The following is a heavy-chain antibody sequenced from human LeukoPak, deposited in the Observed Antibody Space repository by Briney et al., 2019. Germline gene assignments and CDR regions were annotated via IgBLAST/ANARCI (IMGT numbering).Heavy chain of an antibody. CDR2: IIPILGIA. J-gene: IGHJ3*02. V-gene: IGHV1-69*04. D-gene: IGHD3-22*01. Sequence: ASVKVSCKASGGTFSSYAISWVRQAPGQGLEWMGRIIPILGIANYAQKFQGRVTITADKSTSTAYMELSSLRSEDTAVYYCASLAYYYDSSGYPDAFDIWGQGTMVTVSS. CDR3: ASLAYYYDSSGYPDAFDI. CDR1: GGTFSSYA.